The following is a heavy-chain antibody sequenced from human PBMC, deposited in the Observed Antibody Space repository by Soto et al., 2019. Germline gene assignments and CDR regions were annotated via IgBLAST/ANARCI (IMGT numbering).Heavy chain of an antibody. Sequence: PSETLSLTCDVYGGSSSGYYWGWVRQAPGKGLEWIVDINLSGSPNYNPSLQSRVSVSLDSSKTHFSLKLSSVTAADTAVYYCATFPPEGRTATPRGDDAFDLWGQGTLVTVSS. CDR3: ATFPPEGRTATPRGDDAFDL. V-gene: IGHV4-34*01. CDR2: INLSGSP. D-gene: IGHD3-10*01. J-gene: IGHJ3*01. CDR1: GGSSSGYY.